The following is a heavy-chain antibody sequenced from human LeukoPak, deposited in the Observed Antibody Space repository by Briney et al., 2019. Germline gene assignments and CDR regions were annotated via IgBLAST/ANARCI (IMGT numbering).Heavy chain of an antibody. Sequence: ASVKVYCKASGYSFTGYFMQWLRQASGQGLEWMGWINPNSGDTNYAQKFQGRVTMTRDTSISTAYMELSRLRSDDAAVYYCARRFYYAMDVWGQGTTVTVSS. V-gene: IGHV1-2*02. CDR2: INPNSGDT. CDR3: ARRFYYAMDV. CDR1: GYSFTGYF. D-gene: IGHD3-16*01. J-gene: IGHJ6*02.